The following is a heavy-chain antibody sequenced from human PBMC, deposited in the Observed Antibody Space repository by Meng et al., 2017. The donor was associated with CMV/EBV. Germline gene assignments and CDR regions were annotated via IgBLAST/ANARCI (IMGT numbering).Heavy chain of an antibody. J-gene: IGHJ5*02. D-gene: IGHD3-3*01. CDR1: GYTFTSYG. CDR3: ARAEYDFWSGYYPPVDT. CDR2: ISAYNGNT. Sequence: ASVKVSCKASGYTFTSYGISWVRQAPGQGLEWMGWISAYNGNTNYAQKLQGRVTVTTDTSTSTAYMELRSLRSDDTAVYYCARAEYDFWSGYYPPVDTWGQGTLVTVSS. V-gene: IGHV1-18*01.